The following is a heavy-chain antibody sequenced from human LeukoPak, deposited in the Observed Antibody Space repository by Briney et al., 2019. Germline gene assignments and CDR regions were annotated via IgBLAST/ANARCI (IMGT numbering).Heavy chain of an antibody. Sequence: SETLSLTCTVSGGSISSSTYSWGWIRQPPGKGLEWIGSIYYSGSTYYNPSLKSRVTISVDTSKNQFSLKLSSVTAADTAVYYCARGLNGWYSEDAFDIWGQGTMVTVSS. V-gene: IGHV4-39*01. J-gene: IGHJ3*02. CDR2: IYYSGST. D-gene: IGHD6-19*01. CDR3: ARGLNGWYSEDAFDI. CDR1: GGSISSSTYS.